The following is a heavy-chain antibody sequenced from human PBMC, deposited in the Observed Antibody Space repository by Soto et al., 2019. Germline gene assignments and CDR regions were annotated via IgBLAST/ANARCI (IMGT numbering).Heavy chain of an antibody. D-gene: IGHD6-13*01. CDR3: XXXXXXXSSYVDP. J-gene: IGHJ5*02. V-gene: IGHV4-39*01. CDR2: IYYSGST. CDR1: GGSIXXXSXX. Sequence: QLQLQESGPGLVKPSETLSLTCTVSGGSIXXXSXXWGWIRQPXGKGLEWIGSIYYSGSTYYNPSLKSRVXXXXXXXXXXXXXXXXXXXXXXXXXXXCXXXXXXXSSYVDPWGQGTLVTVSS.